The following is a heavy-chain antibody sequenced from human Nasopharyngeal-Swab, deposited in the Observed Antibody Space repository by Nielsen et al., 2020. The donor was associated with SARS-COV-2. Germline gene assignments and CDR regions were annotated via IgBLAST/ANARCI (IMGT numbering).Heavy chain of an antibody. D-gene: IGHD4-23*01. Sequence: GEYRKISCAASGFTFSSYSMNWFRQAPGKGLEWVSSISSSSSYIYYADSVKGRFTISRDNAKSSLYLQMNSMRAEDTAVYYCARGGNSGYWGQGTLVTVSS. CDR2: ISSSSSYI. CDR3: ARGGNSGY. CDR1: GFTFSSYS. J-gene: IGHJ4*02. V-gene: IGHV3-21*01.